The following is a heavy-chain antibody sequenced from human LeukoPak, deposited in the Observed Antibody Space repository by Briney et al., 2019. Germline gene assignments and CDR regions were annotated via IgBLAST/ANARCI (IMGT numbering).Heavy chain of an antibody. CDR3: AIVIVPAARATHYYYYGMDV. CDR2: INAGDGST. J-gene: IGHJ6*02. D-gene: IGHD2-2*01. CDR1: GYTFTTYA. V-gene: IGHV1-3*01. Sequence: ASVNVSCKASGYTFTTYAMHWVRQAPGQSLEWMGWINAGDGSTKYSQKSRGRVTITRDTSATTVYMELSSLTSEDTAVYYCAIVIVPAARATHYYYYGMDVWGQGTTVTVSS.